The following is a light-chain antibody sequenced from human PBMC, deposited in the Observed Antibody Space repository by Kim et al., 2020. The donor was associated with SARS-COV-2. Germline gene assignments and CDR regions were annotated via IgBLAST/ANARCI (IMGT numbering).Light chain of an antibody. V-gene: IGKV1-6*02. CDR1: QGIRND. J-gene: IGKJ1*01. CDR2: AAS. Sequence: AIQMTQSPSSLSASVGDTIIITCRASQGIRNDLGWYQQKPGKAPKLLIYAASSLQSGVPSRFSGSGSGTDFTLTISSLQPEDFATYYCLQDYSYPRTFGQGTKVDIK. CDR3: LQDYSYPRT.